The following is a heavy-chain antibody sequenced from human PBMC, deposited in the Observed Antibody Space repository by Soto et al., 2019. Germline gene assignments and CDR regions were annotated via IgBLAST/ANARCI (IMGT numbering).Heavy chain of an antibody. D-gene: IGHD6-6*01. V-gene: IGHV3-11*01. CDR3: ARDSAPQTTKYYYYGMDV. J-gene: IGHJ6*02. Sequence: PGGSLRLSCAASGFTFSDYYMSWIRQAPGKGLEWVSYISSSGSTIYYADSVKGRFTISRDNAKNSLYLQMNSLRAEDTAVYYCARDSAPQTTKYYYYGMDVWGQGTTVTVSS. CDR1: GFTFSDYY. CDR2: ISSSGSTI.